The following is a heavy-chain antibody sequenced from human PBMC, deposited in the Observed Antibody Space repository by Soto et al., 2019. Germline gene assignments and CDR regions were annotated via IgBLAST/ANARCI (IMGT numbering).Heavy chain of an antibody. CDR2: ISKSSSFI. J-gene: IGHJ4*02. V-gene: IGHV3-21*05. CDR1: VFTFSSYG. CDR3: ANGFSASSRTLPGY. Sequence: PGRSLRLSCAASVFTFSSYGMHWVRQAPGKGLEWISYISKSSSFIYYADSVKGRFTISRDNSKNTLYLQMNSLRAEDTAVYYCANGFSASSRTLPGYWGEGTLVSVPS. D-gene: IGHD3-10*01.